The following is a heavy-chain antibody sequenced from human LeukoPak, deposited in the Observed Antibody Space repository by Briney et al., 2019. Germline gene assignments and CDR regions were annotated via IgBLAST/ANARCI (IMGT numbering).Heavy chain of an antibody. CDR2: IYHSGST. J-gene: IGHJ4*02. CDR1: GYSISSGYY. Sequence: SETPSLTCTVSGYSISSGYYWGWIRQPPGKGLEWIGSIYHSGSTYYNPSLKSRVTISVDTSKNQFSLKLSSVTAADTAVYYCARDLGIAARPGRFFAYWGQGTLVTVSS. CDR3: ARDLGIAARPGRFFAY. V-gene: IGHV4-38-2*02. D-gene: IGHD6-6*01.